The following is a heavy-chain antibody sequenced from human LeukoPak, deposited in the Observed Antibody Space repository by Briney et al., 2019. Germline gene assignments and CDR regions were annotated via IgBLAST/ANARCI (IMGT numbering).Heavy chain of an antibody. D-gene: IGHD3-22*01. V-gene: IGHV4-39*07. Sequence: PSETLSLTCTVSGGSISSYYWSWIRQPPGKGLEWIGSIYYSGSTYYNPSLKSRVTISVDTSKNQFSLKLSSVTAADTAVYYCARGHDSSGYPTIDYWGQGTLVTVSS. CDR2: IYYSGST. CDR1: GGSISSYY. CDR3: ARGHDSSGYPTIDY. J-gene: IGHJ4*02.